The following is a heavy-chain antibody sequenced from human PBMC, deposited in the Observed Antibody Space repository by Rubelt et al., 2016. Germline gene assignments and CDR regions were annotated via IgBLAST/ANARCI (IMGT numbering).Heavy chain of an antibody. CDR3: ARESSSGWYIDY. D-gene: IGHD6-19*01. J-gene: IGHJ4*02. CDR2: ISAYNGNT. V-gene: IGHV1-18*01. CDR1: GYTFTSYG. Sequence: QVQLVQSGAEVKKPGASVKVSCKASGYTFTSYGISWVRQAPGQGLEWMGWISAYNGNTNYSQKLEGRVTMTTDTSTSTAYMELSRLRSDDTAVFYCARESSSGWYIDYWGQGTLVTVSS.